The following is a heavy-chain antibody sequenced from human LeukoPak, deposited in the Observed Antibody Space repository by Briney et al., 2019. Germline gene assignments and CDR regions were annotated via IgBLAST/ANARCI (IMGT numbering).Heavy chain of an antibody. V-gene: IGHV1-46*01. Sequence: ASVKVSCKASGYTFTSYHIHWVRQAPGQGLEWMGIVKSSGDITLYAQKLQGRVTVTRDTSTSTVCMELRSLTSEDTAVYYCVRENPNTYFFDFWGQGTLVTVSS. D-gene: IGHD3-16*01. J-gene: IGHJ4*02. CDR2: VKSSGDIT. CDR1: GYTFTSYH. CDR3: VRENPNTYFFDF.